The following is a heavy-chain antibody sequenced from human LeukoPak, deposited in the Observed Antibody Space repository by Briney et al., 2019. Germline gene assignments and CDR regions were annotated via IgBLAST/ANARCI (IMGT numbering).Heavy chain of an antibody. V-gene: IGHV1-8*03. D-gene: IGHD3-22*01. CDR1: GYTSTSYD. CDR2: MNPDSGDT. J-gene: IGHJ4*02. CDR3: ARGRYDSSGYYSY. Sequence: ASVKVSCKASGYTSTSYDINWVRQATGQGLEWMGWMNPDSGDTGYAQKFQGRVTVTRDTSISTAHMELSSLRSDDTAVYYCARGRYDSSGYYSYWGQGTLVTVSS.